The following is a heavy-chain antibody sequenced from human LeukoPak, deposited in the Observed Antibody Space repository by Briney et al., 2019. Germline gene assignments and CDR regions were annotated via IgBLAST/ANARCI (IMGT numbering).Heavy chain of an antibody. CDR1: GDSISNYY. J-gene: IGHJ4*02. Sequence: PSETLSLTCTVSGDSISNYYWSWIRQPPGKGLEWIGYIYYSGSTNYNPSLKSRVTISVDTSKNQFSLKLTSVTAADTAVYYCARGVNSGYFDYCGQGTLVTVSS. CDR2: IYYSGST. V-gene: IGHV4-59*01. CDR3: ARGVNSGYFDY. D-gene: IGHD1-26*01.